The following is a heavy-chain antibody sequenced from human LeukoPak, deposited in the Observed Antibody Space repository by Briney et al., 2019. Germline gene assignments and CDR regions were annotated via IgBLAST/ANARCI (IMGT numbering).Heavy chain of an antibody. CDR1: GFTFSSYS. CDR3: ARAPSPLAVAGTDY. D-gene: IGHD6-19*01. CDR2: ISSSSYI. Sequence: GGSLRLSCAASGFTFSSYSMNWVRQAPGKGLEWVSSISSSSYIYYADSVKGRFTISRGNAKNSLYLQMNSLRAEDTAVYYCARAPSPLAVAGTDYWGQGTLVTVSS. V-gene: IGHV3-21*01. J-gene: IGHJ4*02.